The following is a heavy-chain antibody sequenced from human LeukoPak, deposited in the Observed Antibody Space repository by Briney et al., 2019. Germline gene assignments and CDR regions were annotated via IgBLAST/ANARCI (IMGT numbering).Heavy chain of an antibody. CDR2: IYPADSDT. D-gene: IGHD1-1*01. V-gene: IGHV5-51*01. J-gene: IGHJ4*02. CDR1: GYSFTSFW. Sequence: GESLKISCSGSGYSFTSFWIGWVRQMPGKGLEWVGIIYPADSDTRYSPSFQGQVTISADKSIRTAYLQWNKLKASDSAMYYCARFQAAGYNHDWDYWGQGTLVTVSS. CDR3: ARFQAAGYNHDWDY.